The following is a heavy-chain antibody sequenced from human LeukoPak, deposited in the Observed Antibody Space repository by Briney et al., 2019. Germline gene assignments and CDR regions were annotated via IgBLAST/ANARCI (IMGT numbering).Heavy chain of an antibody. CDR2: INSDGSST. CDR1: GFTFSSYW. J-gene: IGHJ4*02. Sequence: GGSLRLSCAASGFTFSSYWMLWVRQAPGKGLVWVSRINSDGSSTSYADSVKGRFTISRDNAKNTLYLQMNSLRAEDTAVYYCARDPGYGSGSHPFDYWGQGTLVTVSS. D-gene: IGHD3-10*01. CDR3: ARDPGYGSGSHPFDY. V-gene: IGHV3-74*01.